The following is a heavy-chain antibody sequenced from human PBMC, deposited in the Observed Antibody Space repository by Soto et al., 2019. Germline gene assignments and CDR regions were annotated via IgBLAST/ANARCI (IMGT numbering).Heavy chain of an antibody. CDR1: GFTCSSYS. J-gene: IGHJ3*02. CDR3: ARDGYFGIVVVVAATGPGAFDI. Sequence: VGSLRLSCAASGFTCSSYSMNWVRQAPGKGLEWVSYISSSSSTIYYADSVKGRFTISRDNAKNSLYLQMNSLRAEDTAVYYCARDGYFGIVVVVAATGPGAFDIWGQGTMVTVSS. D-gene: IGHD2-15*01. V-gene: IGHV3-48*01. CDR2: ISSSSSTI.